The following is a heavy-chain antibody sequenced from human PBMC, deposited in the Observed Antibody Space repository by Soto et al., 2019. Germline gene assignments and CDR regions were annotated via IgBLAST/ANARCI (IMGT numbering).Heavy chain of an antibody. V-gene: IGHV1-2*04. D-gene: IGHD2-2*01. CDR3: AREGVVVPAALKPRGRDAFDI. CDR2: INPNSGGT. Sequence: ASVKVSCKASGYTFTGYYMHWVRQAPGQGLEWMGWINPNSGGTNYAQKFQGWVTMTRDTSISTAYMELSRLRSDDTAVYYCAREGVVVPAALKPRGRDAFDIWGQGTMVTVSS. CDR1: GYTFTGYY. J-gene: IGHJ3*02.